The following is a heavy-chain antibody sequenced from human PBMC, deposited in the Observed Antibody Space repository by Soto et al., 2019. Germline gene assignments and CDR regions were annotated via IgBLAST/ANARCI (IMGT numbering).Heavy chain of an antibody. J-gene: IGHJ6*02. Sequence: SETLSLTCTVSGGSVRSSTYYWGWIRQPPGKGLEWIASIYYSGSTYYNPSLKSRVTISVDTSKNQFSLKLSSVTAADTTVYYCARLSMDVWGQGTTVTVSS. V-gene: IGHV4-39*01. CDR3: ARLSMDV. CDR1: GGSVRSSTYY. CDR2: IYYSGST.